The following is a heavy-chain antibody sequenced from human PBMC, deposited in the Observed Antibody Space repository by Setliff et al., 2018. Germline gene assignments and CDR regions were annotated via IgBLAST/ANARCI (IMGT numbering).Heavy chain of an antibody. J-gene: IGHJ6*03. CDR2: ISSSSSTI. V-gene: IGHV3-48*01. CDR3: ARGPTIFGAIYYMDV. CDR1: GFTFSSYS. Sequence: GSLRLSCAASGFTFSSYSMNWVRQAPGKGLEWVSYISSSSSTIYYADSVKDRFTISRDNAKNSLYLQMNSLRAEDTAVYYCARGPTIFGAIYYMDVWGKGTTVTVSS. D-gene: IGHD3-3*01.